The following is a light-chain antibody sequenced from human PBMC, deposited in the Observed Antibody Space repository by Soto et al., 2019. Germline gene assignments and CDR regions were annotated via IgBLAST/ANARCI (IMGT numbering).Light chain of an antibody. CDR2: SAS. J-gene: IGKJ3*01. CDR3: QQSYNGPFT. V-gene: IGKV1-39*01. CDR1: QSISRY. Sequence: IHMTHSPSSLSVSVLDRVTVTYRAGQSISRYLNWYQQRPGKAPKLLIYSASSLQTGVPSRFSGSGSGTDSTLTINSLQPEDFATYYCQQSYNGPFTFGPGTKVDIK.